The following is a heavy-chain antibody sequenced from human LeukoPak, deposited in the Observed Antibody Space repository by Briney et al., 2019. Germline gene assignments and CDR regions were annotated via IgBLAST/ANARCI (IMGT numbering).Heavy chain of an antibody. CDR2: ISAYNGNT. CDR1: GYTFTSYG. V-gene: IGHV1-18*01. CDR3: ARGQRLGQQPVGVFYYMDV. D-gene: IGHD6-13*01. J-gene: IGHJ6*03. Sequence: ASVKVSCKASGYTFTSYGISWVRQAPGQGLEWMGWISAYNGNTNYAQKLQGRVTMTTDTSTSTAYMELRSLRSDDTAVYYCARGQRLGQQPVGVFYYMDVWGKGTTVTVSS.